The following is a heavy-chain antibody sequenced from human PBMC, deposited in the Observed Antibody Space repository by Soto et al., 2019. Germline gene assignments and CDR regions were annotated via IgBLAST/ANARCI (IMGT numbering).Heavy chain of an antibody. Sequence: SVKVSCKASGGTFSSYAISWVRQAPGQGLEWMGGIIPIFGTANYAQKFQGRVTITADESTSTAYMELSSLRSEDTAVYYCARDGYYGSGSYSNYYYYGMDVWGQGTTVTSP. CDR2: IIPIFGTA. V-gene: IGHV1-69*13. CDR1: GGTFSSYA. D-gene: IGHD3-10*01. CDR3: ARDGYYGSGSYSNYYYYGMDV. J-gene: IGHJ6*02.